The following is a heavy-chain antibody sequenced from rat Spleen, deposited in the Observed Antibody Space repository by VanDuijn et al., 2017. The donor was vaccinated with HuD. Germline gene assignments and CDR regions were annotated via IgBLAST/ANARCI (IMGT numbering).Heavy chain of an antibody. Sequence: EVQLVESGGDLVQPGRSLRLSCAASGFTFNNYGMAWVRQAPTKGLEWVATISSDGRRNYYRDSVKGRFTISRDNAKNTQSLQMDSLRSEDTAIYYCTRGYVMDAWGQGASVTVSS. CDR1: GFTFNNYG. CDR3: TRGYVMDA. J-gene: IGHJ4*01. V-gene: IGHV5-29*01. CDR2: ISSDGRRN.